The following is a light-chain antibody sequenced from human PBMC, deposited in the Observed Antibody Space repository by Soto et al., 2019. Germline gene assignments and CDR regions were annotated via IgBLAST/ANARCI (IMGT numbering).Light chain of an antibody. V-gene: IGLV2-8*01. CDR2: EVN. CDR1: NSDIGGYNY. CDR3: SSYAGSNNYV. Sequence: QSALTQPPSASGSPGQSVTISCTGTNSDIGGYNYVSWYQQHPGNGPKLMIYEVNKRPSGVPDRFSGSKSGNTASLTVAGLQAEDEADYYCSSYAGSNNYVFGTGTKVTVL. J-gene: IGLJ1*01.